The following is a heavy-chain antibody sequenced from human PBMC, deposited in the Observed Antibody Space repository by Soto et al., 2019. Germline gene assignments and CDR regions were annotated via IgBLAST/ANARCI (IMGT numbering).Heavy chain of an antibody. Sequence: SVKVSCKASGGTFSSYAISWVRQAPGQGLEWMGGIIPIFGTANYAQKFQGRVTITADESTSTAYMELSSLRSEDTAVYYCARRDTAMEYYFDYWGQGTLVTVSS. V-gene: IGHV1-69*13. CDR1: GGTFSSYA. CDR2: IIPIFGTA. CDR3: ARRDTAMEYYFDY. D-gene: IGHD5-18*01. J-gene: IGHJ4*02.